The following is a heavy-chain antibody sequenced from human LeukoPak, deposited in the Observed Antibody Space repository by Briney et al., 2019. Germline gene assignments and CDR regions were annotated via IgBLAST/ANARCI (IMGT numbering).Heavy chain of an antibody. J-gene: IGHJ3*02. Sequence: PGGSLRLSCAASGFTFTSYSMNWVRQAPGKGLEWVSYISDNSRTRYYADPVKGRFTISRDNAKNSLYLQMDSLRVEDTAVYYCARDRAGGDAFDIWGQGTMVTVSS. CDR3: ARDRAGGDAFDI. CDR1: GFTFTSYS. V-gene: IGHV3-48*01. CDR2: ISDNSRTR. D-gene: IGHD3-16*01.